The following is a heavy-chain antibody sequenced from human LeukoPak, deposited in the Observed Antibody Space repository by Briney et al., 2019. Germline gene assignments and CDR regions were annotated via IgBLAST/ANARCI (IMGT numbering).Heavy chain of an antibody. V-gene: IGHV4-31*03. CDR1: GGSISSGGYY. D-gene: IGHD4-17*01. Sequence: SETLSLTCTVSGGSISSGGYYWSWIRQLPGKGLEWIGYIYYSGSTYYNPSLKSRVTISVDTSKNQFSLKLSSVTAADTAVYHCASSSGDYNWYFDLWGRGTLVTVSS. J-gene: IGHJ2*01. CDR2: IYYSGST. CDR3: ASSSGDYNWYFDL.